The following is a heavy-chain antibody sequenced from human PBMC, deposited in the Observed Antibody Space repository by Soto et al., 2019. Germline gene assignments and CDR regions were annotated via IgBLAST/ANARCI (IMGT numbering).Heavy chain of an antibody. J-gene: IGHJ4*02. CDR1: GLTFSSYG. CDR3: ARAPAWELLQDFDY. Sequence: GGSLRLSCAASGLTFSSYGMHWVRQAPGKGLEWVAVIWYDGSNKYYADSVKGRFTISRDNSKNTLYLQMNSLRAEDTAVYYCARAPAWELLQDFDYWGQGTLVTVSS. V-gene: IGHV3-33*01. CDR2: IWYDGSNK. D-gene: IGHD1-26*01.